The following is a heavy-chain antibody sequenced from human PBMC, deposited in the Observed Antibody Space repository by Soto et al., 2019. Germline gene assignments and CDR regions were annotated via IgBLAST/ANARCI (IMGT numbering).Heavy chain of an antibody. J-gene: IGHJ4*02. CDR2: VYTRGST. CDR1: GDSMTKYY. CDR3: ARMIGAAYYVDF. D-gene: IGHD6-13*01. Sequence: PSETEALPCNVSGDSMTKYYWSWIRQPAGKGREWIGRVYTRGSTKYNPSLKRRVNMSIDTSNNHFSLSLKSVTASDTAVYYCARMIGAAYYVDFWCQGALVTVSS. V-gene: IGHV4-4*07.